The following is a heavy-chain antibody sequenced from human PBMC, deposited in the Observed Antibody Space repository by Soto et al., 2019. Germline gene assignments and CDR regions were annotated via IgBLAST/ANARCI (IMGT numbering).Heavy chain of an antibody. CDR3: VRSVPAATWAYSGMDV. CDR2: IYHSGTF. V-gene: IGHV4-4*02. Sequence: QVRLKESGPGLVKPSGTLSLTCAVSGGSVESSSCWSWVRQAPGKGLEWIGEIYHSGTFNYNPSLASRVSVSVDKSTNQFSLNLNSVTAADTAVYYCVRSVPAATWAYSGMDVWGQGTTVTVSS. D-gene: IGHD2-15*01. J-gene: IGHJ6*02. CDR1: GGSVESSSC.